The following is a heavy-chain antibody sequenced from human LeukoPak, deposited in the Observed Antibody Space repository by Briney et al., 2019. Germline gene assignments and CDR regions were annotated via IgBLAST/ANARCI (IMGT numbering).Heavy chain of an antibody. V-gene: IGHV1-2*02. Sequence: GASVRVSCKASGYTFTGYYMHWVRQAPGQGLEWMGWINPNSGGTNYAQKFQGRVTMTRDTSISTAYMELSRLRSDDTAVYYCARDGEDSSSFLPFYYYYYYMDVWGKGTTVTVSS. J-gene: IGHJ6*03. D-gene: IGHD6-6*01. CDR1: GYTFTGYY. CDR2: INPNSGGT. CDR3: ARDGEDSSSFLPFYYYYYYMDV.